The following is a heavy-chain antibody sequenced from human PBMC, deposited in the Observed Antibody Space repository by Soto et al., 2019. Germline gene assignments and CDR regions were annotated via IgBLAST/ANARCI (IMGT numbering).Heavy chain of an antibody. CDR3: GRXPRIAATGTKTDYGMDV. D-gene: IGHD6-13*01. Sequence: GGSLRLSCAAPGFTSSGYAMHWVRQAPGKGLEWVAVISYDGSNKYYADSVKGRFTISRDNSKNTLYLQMNSLRAEDTAVYYCGRXPRIAATGTKTDYGMDVWGQGTTVTVSS. CDR1: GFTSSGYA. J-gene: IGHJ6*02. V-gene: IGHV3-30-3*01. CDR2: ISYDGSNK.